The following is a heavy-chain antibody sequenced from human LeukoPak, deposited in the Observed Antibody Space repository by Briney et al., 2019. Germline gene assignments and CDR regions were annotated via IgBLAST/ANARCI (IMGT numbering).Heavy chain of an antibody. CDR3: ERRRGWKPQLVYFDY. CDR1: GGSIRSYY. CDR2: LFHSETR. J-gene: IGHJ4*02. D-gene: IGHD1-1*01. Sequence: SETLSLTCTVSGGSIRSYYWSWIRQPPGKGLEWIWYLFHSETRRYNPSLRSRVTISADTTKNQIFLTLNSTTAADTAVYYCERRRGWKPQLVYFDYWGQGTLASVSS. V-gene: IGHV4-59*08.